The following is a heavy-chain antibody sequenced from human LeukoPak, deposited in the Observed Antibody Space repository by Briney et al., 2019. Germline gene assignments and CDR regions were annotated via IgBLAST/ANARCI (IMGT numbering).Heavy chain of an antibody. J-gene: IGHJ5*02. D-gene: IGHD4-17*01. CDR3: ARDSYVDSEAVRWFDP. V-gene: IGHV3-66*01. CDR2: IYRGGPT. Sequence: QPGGSLRLSCAASGLTFSSNYMSWVRRAPGKGLEWVSVIYRGGPTYYADSVKGRFTISRDNSKNTLYLQMNSLRAEDTAVYYCARDSYVDSEAVRWFDPWGQGTLVTVSS. CDR1: GLTFSSNY.